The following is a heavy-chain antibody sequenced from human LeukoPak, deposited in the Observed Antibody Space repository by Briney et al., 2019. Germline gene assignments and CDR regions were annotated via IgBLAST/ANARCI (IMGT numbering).Heavy chain of an antibody. CDR3: ARGGGLDV. CDR2: INHNGNVN. Sequence: GGSLRLSCAASGFTFSSYWMNWARQAPGKGLEWVASINHNGNVNYYVDSVKGRFTISRDNAKNSLYLQMSNLKAEDTAVYFCARGGGLDVWGQGATVTVSS. CDR1: GFTFSSYW. D-gene: IGHD3-16*01. V-gene: IGHV3-7*03. J-gene: IGHJ6*02.